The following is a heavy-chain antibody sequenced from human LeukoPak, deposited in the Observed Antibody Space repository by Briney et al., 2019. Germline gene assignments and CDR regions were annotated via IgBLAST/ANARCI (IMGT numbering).Heavy chain of an antibody. D-gene: IGHD2-2*01. V-gene: IGHV1-3*01. CDR1: GYTFISYT. J-gene: IGHJ4*02. CDR3: ARGKIPAAFSY. CDR2: INAGNGNT. Sequence: GASVKVSCKASGYTFISYTLHWVRQAPGQRLEWMGWINAGNGNTKYSQKFQGRVTITADESTSTAYMELSSLRSEDTAVYYCARGKIPAAFSYWGQGTLVTVSS.